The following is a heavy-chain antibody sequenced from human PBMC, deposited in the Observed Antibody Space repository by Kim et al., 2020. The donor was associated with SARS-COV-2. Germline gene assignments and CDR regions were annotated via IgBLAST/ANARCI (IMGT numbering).Heavy chain of an antibody. CDR2: IYYSGST. V-gene: IGHV4-61*01. CDR1: GGSVSSGSYY. J-gene: IGHJ4*02. D-gene: IGHD2-2*01. CDR3: ARAITHIVVVPAQFDY. Sequence: SETLSLTCTVSGGSVSSGSYYWSWIRQPPGKGLEWIGYIYYSGSTNYNPSLKSRVTISVDTSKNQFSLKLSSVTAADTAVYYCARAITHIVVVPAQFDYWGQGTLVTVSS.